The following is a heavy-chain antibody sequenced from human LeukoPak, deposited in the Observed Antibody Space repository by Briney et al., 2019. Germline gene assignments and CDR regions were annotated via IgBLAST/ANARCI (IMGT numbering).Heavy chain of an antibody. J-gene: IGHJ5*02. V-gene: IGHV4-59*01. D-gene: IGHD2-21*01. CDR3: VREGVWSGWFDT. CDR2: ISSSGST. CDR1: GGSISSYY. Sequence: SETLSLTCTVSGGSISSYYWNWIRQPPGKGLEWIAYISSSGSTNYNPSLESRVTISVDTSKNQFSLKLNSVTAADTAVYYCVREGVWSGWFDTWGQGTLVTVSS.